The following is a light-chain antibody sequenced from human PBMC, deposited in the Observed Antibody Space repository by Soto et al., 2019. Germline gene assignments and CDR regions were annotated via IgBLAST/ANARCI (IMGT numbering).Light chain of an antibody. J-gene: IGLJ2*01. Sequence: QSVLTQPPSVSGAPGQRVTISCTGSSSNIGAGYDVHWYQQLPGTAPKLLIYGNSNRPSGVPDRFSGSKSGTSASLAITGLQAEDEANYYCSSFRSLSNTTFTVLFGGGTKVTVL. V-gene: IGLV1-40*01. CDR2: GNS. CDR3: SSFRSLSNTTFTVL. CDR1: SSNIGAGYD.